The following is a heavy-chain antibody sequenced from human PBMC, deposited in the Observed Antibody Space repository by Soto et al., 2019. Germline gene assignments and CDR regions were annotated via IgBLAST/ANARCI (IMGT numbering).Heavy chain of an antibody. CDR2: ISSSGSTI. CDR1: GFTFSDYY. CDR3: TTDSYFTLKLVRFDY. D-gene: IGHD3-22*01. J-gene: IGHJ4*01. V-gene: IGHV3-11*01. Sequence: GGSLRLSCAASGFTFSDYYMSWIRQAPGKGLEWVSYISSSGSTIYYADSVKGRFTISRDNAKNSLYLQMNSLKTEDTAVYYCTTDSYFTLKLVRFDYWGLGTLVTVSS.